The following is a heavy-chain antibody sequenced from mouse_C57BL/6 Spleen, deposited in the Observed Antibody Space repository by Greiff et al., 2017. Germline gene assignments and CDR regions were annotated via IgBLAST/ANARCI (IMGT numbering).Heavy chain of an antibody. J-gene: IGHJ2*01. CDR2: SNPSTGGT. CDR3: ARGYYGSSSDY. V-gene: IGHV1-42*01. D-gene: IGHD1-1*01. CDR1: GYSFTGYY. Sequence: VQLQQSGPELVKPGASVKISCKASGYSFTGYYMNWVKQSPEKSLEWIGESNPSTGGTTYNQKFKAKATLTVDKSSSTAYMQLKSLTSEDSAVYYCARGYYGSSSDYWGQGTTLTVSS.